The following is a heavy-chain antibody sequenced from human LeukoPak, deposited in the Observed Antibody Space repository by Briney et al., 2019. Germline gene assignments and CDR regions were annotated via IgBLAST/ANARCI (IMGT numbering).Heavy chain of an antibody. CDR2: IYYSGST. Sequence: SETLSLTCTVSGGSISTYYWSWIRQPPGKGLEWIGYIYYSGSTNYNPSLKSRVTISVDTSKNQFSLKLSSVTAADTAVYYCARGASHDFWSGYYTRSWFDPWGQGTLVTVSS. D-gene: IGHD3-3*01. J-gene: IGHJ5*02. V-gene: IGHV4-59*12. CDR1: GGSISTYY. CDR3: ARGASHDFWSGYYTRSWFDP.